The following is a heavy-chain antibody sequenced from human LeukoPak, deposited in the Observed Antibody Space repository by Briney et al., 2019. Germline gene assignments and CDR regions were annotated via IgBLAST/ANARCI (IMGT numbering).Heavy chain of an antibody. CDR2: IYYSGST. V-gene: IGHV4-39*01. D-gene: IGHD4-23*01. J-gene: IGHJ4*02. CDR3: ARRDYGGNPFDY. Sequence: SETLSLACIVSGGSISRSDYYWGWIRQPPGEGLEWIGNIYYSGSTYYKPSLKSRVTISVDTSKNQVSLKLNSVTAADTAVYYCARRDYGGNPFDYWGQGTLVTVSS. CDR1: GGSISRSDYY.